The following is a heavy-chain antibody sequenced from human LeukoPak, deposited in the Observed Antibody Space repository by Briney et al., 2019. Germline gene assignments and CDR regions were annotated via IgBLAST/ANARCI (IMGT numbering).Heavy chain of an antibody. CDR2: INAGNGNT. CDR1: GYTFTSYA. D-gene: IGHD6-13*01. J-gene: IGHJ4*02. V-gene: IGHV1-3*01. CDR3: ARVGRVAIAAAGTVELDY. Sequence: ASVKVSCKASGYTFTSYAMHWVRQAPGQRLEWMGWINAGNGNTKYSQKFQRRVTIARDTSASTAYMELSSLRSEDTAVYYCARVGRVAIAAAGTVELDYWGQGTLVTVSS.